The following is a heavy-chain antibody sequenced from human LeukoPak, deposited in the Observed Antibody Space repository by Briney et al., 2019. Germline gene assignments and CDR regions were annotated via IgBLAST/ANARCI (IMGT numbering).Heavy chain of an antibody. D-gene: IGHD5-18*01. V-gene: IGHV1-2*02. J-gene: IGHJ4*02. CDR3: ARARYSYGSAGY. CDR1: GYTFTGYY. CDR2: INPNSGGT. Sequence: ASVKVSCKASGYTFTGYYMHWVRQAPGQGLEWMGWINPNSGGTNYAQKFQGRVTMTRDTSISTAYMELSRLRSDDTAVYYCARARYSYGSAGYWGQGTLVTVSS.